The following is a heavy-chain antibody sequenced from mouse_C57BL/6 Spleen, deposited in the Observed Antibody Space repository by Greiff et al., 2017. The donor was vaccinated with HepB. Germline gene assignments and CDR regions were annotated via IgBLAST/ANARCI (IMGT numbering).Heavy chain of an antibody. CDR1: CYAFSSSW. CDR3: ARWTVVGAMDY. Sequence: VNLEDSGPELVKPGASVKISCKSSCYAFSSSWLNWVKQSPGKGLEWIGRIYPGDGDTNYNGKFKGKATLTADKSSSTAYMQLSSLTSEDSAVYFGARWTVVGAMDYWGQGTSVTVSS. V-gene: IGHV1-82*01. J-gene: IGHJ4*01. CDR2: IYPGDGDT. D-gene: IGHD1-1*01.